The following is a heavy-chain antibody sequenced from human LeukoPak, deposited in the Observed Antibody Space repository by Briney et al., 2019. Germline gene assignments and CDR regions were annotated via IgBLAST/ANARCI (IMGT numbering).Heavy chain of an antibody. CDR3: ARYKAFNFPSSGSYIPRAAKSRRYYFDY. J-gene: IGHJ4*02. Sequence: SETLSLTCTVSGGSISSYYWSWIRQPPGKGLEWIGYIYYSGSTNYNPSLKSRVTISVDTSKNQFSLKLSSVTAADTAVYYCARYKAFNFPSSGSYIPRAAKSRRYYFDYWGQGTLVTVSS. D-gene: IGHD3-10*01. V-gene: IGHV4-59*12. CDR1: GGSISSYY. CDR2: IYYSGST.